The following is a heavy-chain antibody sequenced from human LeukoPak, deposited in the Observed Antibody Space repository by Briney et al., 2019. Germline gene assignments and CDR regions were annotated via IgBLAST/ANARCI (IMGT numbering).Heavy chain of an antibody. CDR2: INSDGSIK. Sequence: GGSLRLSCAASGFTFSNSWMYWVRQAPGKGLVWVSRINSDGSIKEYADSVKGRFTISRDNSKNTLYLQMNSLRAEDTAVYHCATSSSGRSYYYGMDVWGQGTTVTVSS. D-gene: IGHD6-6*01. CDR3: ATSSSGRSYYYGMDV. CDR1: GFTFSNSW. V-gene: IGHV3-74*01. J-gene: IGHJ6*02.